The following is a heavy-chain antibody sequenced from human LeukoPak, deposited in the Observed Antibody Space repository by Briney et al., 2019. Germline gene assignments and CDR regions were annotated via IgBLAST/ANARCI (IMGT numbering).Heavy chain of an antibody. V-gene: IGHV3-74*01. J-gene: IGHJ4*02. Sequence: AGGSLRVSCAASGFTFSNYWMYWVRQPPGTGLVWVSRVNSDATSTSYADSVKGRFTISRDNAKNTLYLQINSLRAEDTAVYYCSREYYDNSGYRFDYWSQGTLVTVSS. CDR1: GFTFSNYW. CDR3: SREYYDNSGYRFDY. CDR2: VNSDATST. D-gene: IGHD3-22*01.